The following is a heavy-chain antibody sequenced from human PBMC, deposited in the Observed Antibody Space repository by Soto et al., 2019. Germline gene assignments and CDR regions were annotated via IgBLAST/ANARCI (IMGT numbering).Heavy chain of an antibody. CDR1: GDSVSSHY. Sequence: ATLSLTCTVSGDSVSSHYWSWIRQPAGKGLEWLGRLYNDERTNYNPSLKSRVTMSMDTSKNQFSLKLTSVTAADSAVYFCAREPLAHSYFDFWGQGILVTVSS. V-gene: IGHV4-4*07. J-gene: IGHJ4*02. CDR3: AREPLAHSYFDF. CDR2: LYNDERT.